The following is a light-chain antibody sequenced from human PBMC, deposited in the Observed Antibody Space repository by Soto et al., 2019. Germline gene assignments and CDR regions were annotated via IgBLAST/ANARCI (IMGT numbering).Light chain of an antibody. CDR3: QQSYSTPYT. Sequence: DIQMTQSPSSLSASVGDRVTITCRASQSISSYLNWYQQKPGKVPKRLIYAASSLQSGGPSRFSCRGSGTDFTLTISSLQPEDFETYYYQQSYSTPYTFGQGTKLEIK. J-gene: IGKJ2*01. CDR2: AAS. CDR1: QSISSY. V-gene: IGKV1-39*01.